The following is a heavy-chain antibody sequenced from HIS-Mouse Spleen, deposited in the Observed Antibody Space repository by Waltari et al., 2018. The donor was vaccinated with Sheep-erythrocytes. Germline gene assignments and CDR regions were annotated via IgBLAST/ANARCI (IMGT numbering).Heavy chain of an antibody. Sequence: QVQLQESGPGLVKPSETLSLTCTVSGGSISSYYWSWIGQPPGKGLEWIGYIYYSGSTNYNPPRKSRVTISIHTSKNQFSLKLSSVTAADTAVYYCARISSRDYYDSSGYYYSDAFDIWGQGTMVTVSS. J-gene: IGHJ3*02. D-gene: IGHD3-22*01. CDR3: ARISSRDYYDSSGYYYSDAFDI. CDR2: IYYSGST. CDR1: GGSISSYY. V-gene: IGHV4-59*08.